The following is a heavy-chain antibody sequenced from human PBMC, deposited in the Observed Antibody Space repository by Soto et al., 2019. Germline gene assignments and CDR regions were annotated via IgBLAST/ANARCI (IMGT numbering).Heavy chain of an antibody. CDR2: ISSGSSYI. CDR3: VRDLLATGDWFDP. V-gene: IGHV3-21*01. J-gene: IGHJ5*02. D-gene: IGHD5-12*01. Sequence: GGSLRLSCAASGFTFSRYTMNWVRQAPGKGLEWVSSISSGSSYIYYADSVKDRFTISRDNARNSLYLQMNSLRAEDTALYYCVRDLLATGDWFDPWGQGTLVTVSS. CDR1: GFTFSRYT.